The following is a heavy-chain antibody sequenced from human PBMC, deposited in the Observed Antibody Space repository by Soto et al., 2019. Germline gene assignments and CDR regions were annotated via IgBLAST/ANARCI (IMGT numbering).Heavy chain of an antibody. CDR3: ARGRDYYYYYGMDV. Sequence: SVKVSCKASGGTFSSYAISWVRQAPGQGLEWMGGIIPIFGTANYAQKFQGRVTITADESTSTAYMELSSLRTEDTAVYYCARGRDYYYYYGMDVWGQGTTVTVSS. CDR2: IIPIFGTA. V-gene: IGHV1-69*13. CDR1: GGTFSSYA. J-gene: IGHJ6*02.